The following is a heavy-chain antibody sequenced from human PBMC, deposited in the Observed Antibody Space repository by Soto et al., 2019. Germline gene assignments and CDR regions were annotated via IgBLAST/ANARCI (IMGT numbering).Heavy chain of an antibody. Sequence: SETLSLTCAAYGGSFSGYYWSWIRQPPGKGLEWIGEINHSGSTNYNPSLKSRVTISVDTSKNQFSLKLSSVTAADTAVYYCARTIAALDYWGQGTLVTVSS. D-gene: IGHD6-6*01. CDR1: GGSFSGYY. J-gene: IGHJ4*02. V-gene: IGHV4-34*01. CDR3: ARTIAALDY. CDR2: INHSGST.